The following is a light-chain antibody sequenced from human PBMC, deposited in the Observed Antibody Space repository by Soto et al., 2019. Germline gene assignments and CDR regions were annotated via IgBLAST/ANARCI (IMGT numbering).Light chain of an antibody. CDR1: QSVSTN. J-gene: IGKJ4*01. CDR3: QQYNTWPLT. Sequence: DMGLTQSPATLSVSPGQTATLSCRASQSVSTNLAWYQQKPGQAPRLLIFGASTRATGIPARFSGRGSGTEFTLTIGSLQSEDFAVYYCQQYNTWPLTFGGGTKVEIK. CDR2: GAS. V-gene: IGKV3-15*01.